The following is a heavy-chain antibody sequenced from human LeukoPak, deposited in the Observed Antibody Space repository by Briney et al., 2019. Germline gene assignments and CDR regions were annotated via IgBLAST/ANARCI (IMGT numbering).Heavy chain of an antibody. V-gene: IGHV3-23*01. D-gene: IGHD1-7*01. Sequence: PGGSLRLSCGASGLTVSSYAMSWVRQAPGKGLEWVSTISGSDGSTYYADSVKGRFTISRDNSKNTLYLQMNCLRVEDTAVYYCAKFLTGTGSVDYWGQGTLVTVSS. CDR3: AKFLTGTGSVDY. CDR1: GLTVSSYA. CDR2: ISGSDGST. J-gene: IGHJ4*02.